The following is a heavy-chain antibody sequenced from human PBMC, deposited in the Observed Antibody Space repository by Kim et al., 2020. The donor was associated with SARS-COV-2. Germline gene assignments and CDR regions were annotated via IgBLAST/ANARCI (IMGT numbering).Heavy chain of an antibody. CDR3: ARVRLRSATTLPFDY. Sequence: QGFTGRFVFSVDTSVSTAYLQISSLKAEDTAVYYCARVRLRSATTLPFDYWGQGTLVTVSS. D-gene: IGHD4-17*01. V-gene: IGHV7-4-1*02. J-gene: IGHJ4*02.